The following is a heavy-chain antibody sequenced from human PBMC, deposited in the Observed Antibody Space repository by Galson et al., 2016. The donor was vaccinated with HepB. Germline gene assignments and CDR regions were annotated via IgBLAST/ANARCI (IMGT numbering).Heavy chain of an antibody. CDR1: GFTFSTHG. Sequence: CAGSGFTFSTHGMHWVRQAPGKGLEWVAYTSYDGSTTYYTQSVKGRFTVSRDNADQSLDLQMNSLRADDTAVYYCARAGDSSGYPNAFEMWGQGTMVTVSS. CDR2: TSYDGSTT. J-gene: IGHJ3*02. D-gene: IGHD6-19*01. V-gene: IGHV3-30*03. CDR3: ARAGDSSGYPNAFEM.